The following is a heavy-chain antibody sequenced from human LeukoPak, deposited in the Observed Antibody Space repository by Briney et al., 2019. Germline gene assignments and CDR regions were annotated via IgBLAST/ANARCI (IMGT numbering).Heavy chain of an antibody. Sequence: PSETLSLTCTLSGGSISSSSYDSGWIRQPPGKGLEWIGSIYYSGSTYYNPSLKSRFTISVDTSKNHFSLKLNSATAADTAVYYCAKQKSGSGSYFDHWGQGTLVTVSS. D-gene: IGHD3-10*01. J-gene: IGHJ4*02. V-gene: IGHV4-39*01. CDR3: AKQKSGSGSYFDH. CDR1: GGSISSSSYD. CDR2: IYYSGST.